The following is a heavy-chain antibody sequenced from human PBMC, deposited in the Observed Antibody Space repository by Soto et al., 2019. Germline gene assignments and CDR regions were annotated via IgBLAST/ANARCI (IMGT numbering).Heavy chain of an antibody. D-gene: IGHD6-13*01. CDR2: MNPNSGNT. J-gene: IGHJ5*02. V-gene: IGHV1-8*01. Sequence: XVKVSCKASGYTFTSYDINRVRHATGQGLEWMGWMNPNSGNTGYAQKFQGRVTMTRNTSISTAYMELSSLRSEDTAVYYCARGRGRAAAGTGWFDPWGQGTLVTVSS. CDR1: GYTFTSYD. CDR3: ARGRGRAAAGTGWFDP.